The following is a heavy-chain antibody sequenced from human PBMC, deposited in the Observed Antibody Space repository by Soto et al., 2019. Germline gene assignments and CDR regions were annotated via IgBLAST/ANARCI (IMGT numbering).Heavy chain of an antibody. CDR2: IIPIFGTA. CDR3: AKHYDNWDYYCGMEV. V-gene: IGHV1-69*13. D-gene: IGHD3-22*01. CDR1: GVTFSSYA. J-gene: IGHJ6*02. Sequence: GASVKVSWKDRGVTFSSYAISWLRHAPGQGLEWMGGIIPIFGTADYAQKFQGRVTITADESTSTAYMELSSLRSEDTAVYYCAKHYDNWDYYCGMEVWGQGTTVTVSS.